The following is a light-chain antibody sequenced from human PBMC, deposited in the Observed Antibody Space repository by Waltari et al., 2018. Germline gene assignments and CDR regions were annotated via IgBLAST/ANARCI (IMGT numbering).Light chain of an antibody. CDR2: TKL. CDR3: NSRDRNGHHWV. V-gene: IGLV3-19*01. J-gene: IGLJ3*02. CDR1: NLIYSY. Sequence: SSELTQDPAVSVALGQTVRITCQGDNLIYSYANWYQQKPGQAPFLVFPTKLNRPSGIPDRFSGSSSGITASLTIAGAQAEDEADYYCNSRDRNGHHWVFGGGTKLTVL.